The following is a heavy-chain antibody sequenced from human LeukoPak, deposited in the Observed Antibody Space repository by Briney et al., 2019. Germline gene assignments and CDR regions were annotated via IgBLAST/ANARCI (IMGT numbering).Heavy chain of an antibody. Sequence: ASVKVSCKASGYTFTSYGISWVRQAPGQGLEWMGWISAYNGNTNYAQKLQGRVTMTTDTSASTAYMELSSLTSEDAAVYYCANWAGTPAGYFSGPLDYWGQGTLVTVSS. J-gene: IGHJ4*02. CDR1: GYTFTSYG. CDR3: ANWAGTPAGYFSGPLDY. V-gene: IGHV1-18*01. CDR2: ISAYNGNT. D-gene: IGHD6-19*01.